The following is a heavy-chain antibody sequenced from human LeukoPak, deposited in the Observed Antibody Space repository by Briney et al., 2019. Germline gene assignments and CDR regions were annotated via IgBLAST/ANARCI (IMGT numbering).Heavy chain of an antibody. CDR1: EYNLTNYW. Sequence: RESLKISCKGFEYNLTNYWIGWVRQMPGKGLEWMGIIYPGDSDTRYSPSFQGQVTISADKSINTAYLQWSSLKASDTAIYYCARLLRLGRNSFDPWGQGTLVTVSS. J-gene: IGHJ5*02. V-gene: IGHV5-51*01. CDR2: IYPGDSDT. D-gene: IGHD6-19*01. CDR3: ARLLRLGRNSFDP.